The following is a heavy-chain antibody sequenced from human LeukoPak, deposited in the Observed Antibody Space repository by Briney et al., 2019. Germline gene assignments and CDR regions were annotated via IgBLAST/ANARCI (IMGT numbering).Heavy chain of an antibody. D-gene: IGHD2-21*01. Sequence: GGSVKVSCKASGYTFINYYMHWVRQAPGQGLEWMGIINTSGGSTSYAQKFQGRVTMTRDTSTSTVYMELSSLRSEDTAVYYCARDESTSILWWWGQGTLVTVSS. CDR3: ARDESTSILWW. CDR2: INTSGGST. J-gene: IGHJ1*01. V-gene: IGHV1-46*01. CDR1: GYTFINYY.